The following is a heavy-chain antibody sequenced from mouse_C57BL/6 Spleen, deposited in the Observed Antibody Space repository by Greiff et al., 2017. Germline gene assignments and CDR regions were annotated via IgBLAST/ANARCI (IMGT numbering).Heavy chain of an antibody. CDR1: GFTFSDYG. V-gene: IGHV5-17*01. D-gene: IGHD2-5*01. Sequence: EVKLVESGGGLVKPGGSLKLSCAASGFTFSDYGMHWVRQAPEKGLEWVAHISSGSNTIYYADTVKGRFTISRDNAKNTLFLQMTSLRSEDTAMYYCAYSNYGAWFAYWGQGTLVTVSA. CDR3: AYSNYGAWFAY. CDR2: ISSGSNTI. J-gene: IGHJ3*01.